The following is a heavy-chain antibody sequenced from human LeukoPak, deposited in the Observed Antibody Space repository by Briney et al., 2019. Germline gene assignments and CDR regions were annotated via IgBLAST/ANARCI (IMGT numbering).Heavy chain of an antibody. J-gene: IGHJ4*02. V-gene: IGHV1-8*03. Sequence: EASVKVSCNASGYTFTSYDINWVRQATGQGLEWMGWMNPNSANTGYAQKFQGRVTITRNTSISTTYMELSSLRFEDTAVYYCARGRERGSSSSFTDYWGRGTLVTVSS. CDR1: GYTFTSYD. D-gene: IGHD6-6*01. CDR2: MNPNSANT. CDR3: ARGRERGSSSSFTDY.